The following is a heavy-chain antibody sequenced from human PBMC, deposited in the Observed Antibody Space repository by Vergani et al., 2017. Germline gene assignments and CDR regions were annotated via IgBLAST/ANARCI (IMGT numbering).Heavy chain of an antibody. D-gene: IGHD1-26*01. V-gene: IGHV3-23*01. CDR1: GFTFSSYA. CDR2: ISGSGGST. J-gene: IGHJ6*03. Sequence: EVQLLESGGGLVQPGGSLRLSCAASGFTFSSYAMSWVRQAPGKGLEWVSAISGSGGSTYYADSVKGRFTISRDNSKNTLYLQMNSLRAEDTAVYYCAKGGDSGSHSLHYFYMDVWGKGTSVTVSS. CDR3: AKGGDSGSHSLHYFYMDV.